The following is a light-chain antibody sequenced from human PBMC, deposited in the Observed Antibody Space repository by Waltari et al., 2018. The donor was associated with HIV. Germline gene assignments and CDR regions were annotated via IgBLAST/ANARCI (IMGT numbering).Light chain of an antibody. Sequence: IVMTQSPATLSVSPGERATLSRGASQSVNSDLAWYQQKPGQAPRLLIYGASTRATGIPARFSGSGSGTEFILTITSLQSEDFAVYYCQQYNNWPWTFGQGTKVEIK. CDR3: QQYNNWPWT. CDR2: GAS. V-gene: IGKV3-15*01. CDR1: QSVNSD. J-gene: IGKJ1*01.